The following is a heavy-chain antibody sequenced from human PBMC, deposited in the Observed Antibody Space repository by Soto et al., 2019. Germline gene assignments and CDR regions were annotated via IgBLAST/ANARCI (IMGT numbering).Heavy chain of an antibody. J-gene: IGHJ6*02. D-gene: IGHD1-20*01. Sequence: QVQLQESGPGLVKPSETLSLTCTVSGGSISSYYWSWIRQAPGKGLEWIGYIYYSGSTNYNPSLKSRVTISVDTSKNQFSLKLSSVTAADTAVYYCASISYYYYGMDVWGQGTTVTVSS. CDR2: IYYSGST. CDR1: GGSISSYY. V-gene: IGHV4-59*01. CDR3: ASISYYYYGMDV.